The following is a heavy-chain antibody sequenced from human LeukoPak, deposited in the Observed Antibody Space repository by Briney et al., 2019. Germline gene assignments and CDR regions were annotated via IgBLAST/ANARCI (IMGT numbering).Heavy chain of an antibody. CDR3: AKDRGVWWELLDY. D-gene: IGHD1-26*01. Sequence: GGSLRLSCAASGLTFSSYAMSWVRQAPGKGLEWVSAISGSGGSTYYADSVKGRFTISRDNSKNTLYLQMNSLRAEDTAVYYCAKDRGVWWELLDYWGQGTLVTVSS. V-gene: IGHV3-23*01. CDR1: GLTFSSYA. CDR2: ISGSGGST. J-gene: IGHJ4*02.